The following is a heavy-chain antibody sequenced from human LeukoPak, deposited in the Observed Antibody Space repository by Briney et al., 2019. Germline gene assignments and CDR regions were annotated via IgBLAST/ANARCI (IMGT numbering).Heavy chain of an antibody. J-gene: IGHJ3*02. D-gene: IGHD2-15*01. V-gene: IGHV4-59*01. CDR1: GGSISSYY. CDR3: ARYIVSYPHDAFDI. Sequence: SETLSLTCTVSGGSISSYYWSWIRRPPGKGLEWIGYIYYSGSTSYNPSLKSRVTISLDTSKNQFSPKLSSVTAADTAFYYCARYIVSYPHDAFDIWGQGTMVTVSS. CDR2: IYYSGST.